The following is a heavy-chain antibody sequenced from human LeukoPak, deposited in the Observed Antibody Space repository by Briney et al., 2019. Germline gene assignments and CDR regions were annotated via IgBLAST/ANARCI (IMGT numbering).Heavy chain of an antibody. J-gene: IGHJ5*02. CDR3: ARAPTYSNHGRNWFDP. D-gene: IGHD4-11*01. CDR2: IIPIFGTA. Sequence: ASVKVSCKASGGTFSSYAISWVRQAPGQGLEWMGGIIPIFGTANYAQKFQGRVTITADESTSTAYMELSSLRSEDTAVYYCARAPTYSNHGRNWFDPWGQGTLVTVSS. CDR1: GGTFSSYA. V-gene: IGHV1-69*13.